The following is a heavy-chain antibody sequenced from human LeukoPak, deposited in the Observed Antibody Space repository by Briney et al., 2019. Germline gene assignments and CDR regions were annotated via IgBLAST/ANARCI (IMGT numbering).Heavy chain of an antibody. CDR1: GGSFSGYY. D-gene: IGHD2-15*01. J-gene: IGHJ6*02. CDR2: INHSGST. V-gene: IGHV4-34*01. Sequence: SETLSLTCAVYGGSFSGYYWSWIRQPPGKGLEWIGEINHSGSTNYNPSLKSRVTISEDTSKNQFSLKLSSVTAADTAVYYCARDSVVAATLSLNRYYYYGMDVWGQGTTVTVSS. CDR3: ARDSVVAATLSLNRYYYYGMDV.